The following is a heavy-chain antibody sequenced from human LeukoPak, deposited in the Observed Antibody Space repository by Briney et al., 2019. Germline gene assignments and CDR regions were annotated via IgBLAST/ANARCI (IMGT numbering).Heavy chain of an antibody. CDR1: GFTFDDYT. CDR2: ISWDGGST. J-gene: IGHJ6*02. D-gene: IGHD3-3*01. V-gene: IGHV3-43*01. Sequence: GGSLRLSCAASGFTFDDYTMHWVRQAPGKGLEWVSLISWDGGSTYYADSVKGRFTISRDNSKNSLYLQMNSLRTEDTAWYYCAKDMEEASGYYFDYGMDVWGQGTTVTVSS. CDR3: AKDMEEASGYYFDYGMDV.